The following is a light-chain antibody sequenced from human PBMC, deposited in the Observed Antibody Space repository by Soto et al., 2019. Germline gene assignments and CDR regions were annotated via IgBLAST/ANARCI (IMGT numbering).Light chain of an antibody. V-gene: IGKV3-20*01. CDR1: QSVSNNY. Sequence: EIVMTQSPATLSLSPVERATLSGMASQSVSNNYLAWYQQKPGQAPRLLIYGASNRATGIPDRFSGSGSGTDFTLTISRLEPEDFAVYYCQQYGSSGTFGQGTKVDIK. J-gene: IGKJ1*01. CDR3: QQYGSSGT. CDR2: GAS.